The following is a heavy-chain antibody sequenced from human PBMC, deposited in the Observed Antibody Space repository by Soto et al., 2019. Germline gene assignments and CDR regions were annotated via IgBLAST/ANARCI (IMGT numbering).Heavy chain of an antibody. CDR3: ARSPNYYYYGFDV. J-gene: IGHJ6*02. V-gene: IGHV4-61*08. CDR1: GGSVSSDDYF. CDR2: IYYSGST. Sequence: SETLSLTCTVSGGSVSSDDYFWSWLRQSPGKRLEWIAYIYYSGSTNYNPSLKSRATISVDTSKSQVSLTLTSMTAADAALYYCARSPNYYYYGFDVWGQGTAVTVSS. D-gene: IGHD3-10*01.